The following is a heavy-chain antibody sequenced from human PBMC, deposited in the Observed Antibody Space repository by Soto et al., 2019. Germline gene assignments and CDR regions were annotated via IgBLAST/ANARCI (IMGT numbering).Heavy chain of an antibody. Sequence: QVQLVQSGAEVKKPGSSVKVSCKASGGTFSSYTISWVRQAPGQGLEWMGRILPILGIANYAQKFQGRVPVPADQSTPTAYMDLSSLTSEDTAVYYCATGSGRGFFDYWGQGTLVTASS. CDR2: ILPILGIA. J-gene: IGHJ4*02. D-gene: IGHD3-10*01. CDR1: GGTFSSYT. CDR3: ATGSGRGFFDY. V-gene: IGHV1-69*02.